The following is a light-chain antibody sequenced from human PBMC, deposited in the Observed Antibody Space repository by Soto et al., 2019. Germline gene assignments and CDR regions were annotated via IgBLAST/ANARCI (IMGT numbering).Light chain of an antibody. CDR1: SSDVGGSNF. Sequence: QSALTQPASVSASPGQSITISCTGTSSDVGGSNFVSWYQQHPGKPPKLIIYDVATRPSGVSNRFSGSKSGSTAYLIISRLQTEDEADYYCVSFTSSTTYVFGSGTQLTVL. CDR2: DVA. CDR3: VSFTSSTTYV. V-gene: IGLV2-14*03. J-gene: IGLJ7*01.